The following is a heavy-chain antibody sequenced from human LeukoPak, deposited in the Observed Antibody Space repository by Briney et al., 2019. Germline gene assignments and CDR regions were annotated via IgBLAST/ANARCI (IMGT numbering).Heavy chain of an antibody. V-gene: IGHV4-34*01. CDR2: INHSGST. Sequence: SETLSLTCAVYGGSFSGYYWSWIRQPPGKGLEWIGEINHSGSTNYNPSLKSRVTISVDTSKNQFSLKLSSVTAADTAVYYCARDTAAADIVVVPAEYGMDVWGQGTTVTVSS. CDR3: ARDTAAADIVVVPAEYGMDV. J-gene: IGHJ6*02. CDR1: GGSFSGYY. D-gene: IGHD2-2*01.